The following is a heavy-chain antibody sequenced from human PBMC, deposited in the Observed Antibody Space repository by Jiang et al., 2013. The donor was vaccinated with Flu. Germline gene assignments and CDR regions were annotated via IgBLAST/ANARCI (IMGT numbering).Heavy chain of an antibody. CDR2: IYPGDSDT. D-gene: IGHD2-15*01. CDR1: GYSFTSYW. CDR3: ARHPTLYCSGGSCSRQNAFDI. V-gene: IGHV5-51*01. Sequence: GAEVKKPGESLKISCKGSGYSFTSYWIGWVRQMPGKGLEWMGIIYPGDSDTRYSPSFQGQVTISADKSISTAYLQWSSLKASDTAMYYCARHPTLYCSGGSCSRQNAFDIWGQGTMVTVSS. J-gene: IGHJ3*02.